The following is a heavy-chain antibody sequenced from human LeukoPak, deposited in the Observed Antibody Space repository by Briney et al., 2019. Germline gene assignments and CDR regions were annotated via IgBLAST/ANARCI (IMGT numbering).Heavy chain of an antibody. CDR2: LYTSGTT. CDR3: ARAGGSVGWYGTIDS. Sequence: SETLSLTCTVSGGSISSGSYYWTWLRQPVGKGLEWIGHLYTSGTTSYNPSLQSRVTISADTSKHQFSLRLTSMDAAHTDVYYCARAGGSVGWYGTIDSWGQGTLVTVSS. CDR1: GGSISSGSYY. D-gene: IGHD6-19*01. V-gene: IGHV4-61*09. J-gene: IGHJ4*02.